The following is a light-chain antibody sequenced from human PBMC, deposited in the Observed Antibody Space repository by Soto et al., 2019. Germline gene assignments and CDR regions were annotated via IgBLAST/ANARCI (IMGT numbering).Light chain of an antibody. CDR3: QHGYSTPLT. Sequence: DIPMTQSPSSLSASVGDRVTITCRASQSISTYLHWYQQKPGKAPNLLIYAASTLQSGVPSRFSGSGSGTDFTLTISSQQPEDFATYFCQHGYSTPLTFGGGTKVDIK. CDR1: QSISTY. J-gene: IGKJ4*01. V-gene: IGKV1-39*01. CDR2: AAS.